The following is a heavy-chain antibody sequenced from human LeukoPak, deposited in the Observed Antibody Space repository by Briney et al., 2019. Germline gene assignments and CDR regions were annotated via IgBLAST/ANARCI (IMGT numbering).Heavy chain of an antibody. Sequence: GGSLRLSCVASGFTFSSYWMHWVRQAPGKGLVWVSRINSDGSSTSYADSVKGRFTISRDNAKNTLYLQMNSLRAEDTAVYYCARERGTVISHDLDYWGQGTLVTVSS. V-gene: IGHV3-74*01. D-gene: IGHD3-16*02. J-gene: IGHJ4*02. CDR3: ARERGTVISHDLDY. CDR1: GFTFSSYW. CDR2: INSDGSST.